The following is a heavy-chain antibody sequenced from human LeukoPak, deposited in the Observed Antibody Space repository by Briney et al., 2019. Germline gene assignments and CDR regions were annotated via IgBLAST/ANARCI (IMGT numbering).Heavy chain of an antibody. CDR1: GFIFSSYG. J-gene: IGHJ4*02. Sequence: GRSLRLSCAASGFIFSSYGMHWVRQAPGKGLEWVAVIWYDGSNKYYADSVKGRFTISRDDSKSTLFLQMNSLRAEDTAVYYCARESVGADDYWGQGTLVTVSS. V-gene: IGHV3-33*01. D-gene: IGHD1-26*01. CDR2: IWYDGSNK. CDR3: ARESVGADDY.